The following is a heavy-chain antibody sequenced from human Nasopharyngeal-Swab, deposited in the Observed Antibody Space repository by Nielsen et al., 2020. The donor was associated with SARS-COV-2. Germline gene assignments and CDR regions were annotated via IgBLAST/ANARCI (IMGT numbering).Heavy chain of an antibody. CDR3: ARGSFWYDSSGYPAEGDAFDI. Sequence: SETLSLTCTVSGGSISSYYWSWIRQPPGKGLEWSGYIYYSGSTNYNPSLKSRVTISVDTFKNQFSLKLSSVTAADTAVYYCARGSFWYDSSGYPAEGDAFDIWGQGTMVTVSS. D-gene: IGHD3-22*01. J-gene: IGHJ3*02. CDR2: IYYSGST. V-gene: IGHV4-59*01. CDR1: GGSISSYY.